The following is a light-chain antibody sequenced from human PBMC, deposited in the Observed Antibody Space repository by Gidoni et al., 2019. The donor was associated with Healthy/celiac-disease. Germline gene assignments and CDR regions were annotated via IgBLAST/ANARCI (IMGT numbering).Light chain of an antibody. CDR2: AAS. V-gene: IGKV1-9*01. Sequence: DIQLTQSPSFLSASVGDRVTITCRASQGISSYLAWYQQKPGKAPKLLIYAASTLQSGVPSRFSGSGSGTEFTLTISRLQPEDFATYYCQQLNSYPLFXPXTKVDIK. J-gene: IGKJ3*01. CDR3: QQLNSYPL. CDR1: QGISSY.